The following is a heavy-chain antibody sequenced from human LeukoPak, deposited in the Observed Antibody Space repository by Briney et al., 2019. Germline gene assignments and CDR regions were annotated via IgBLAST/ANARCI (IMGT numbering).Heavy chain of an antibody. CDR3: ARGAGYFDWLWGPDALDI. CDR1: GVSLSGHD. Sequence: KTSETLSLTCAGYGVSLSGHDWRWSRQAPGEGLGGIGKIKHRGRTNDDPSLKSRVTISVDTSKNQFSLKLSSVTAAADTAVYYCARGAGYFDWLWGPDALDIWGPGTTVAVSS. D-gene: IGHD3-9*01. V-gene: IGHV4-34*01. J-gene: IGHJ3*02. CDR2: IKHRGRT.